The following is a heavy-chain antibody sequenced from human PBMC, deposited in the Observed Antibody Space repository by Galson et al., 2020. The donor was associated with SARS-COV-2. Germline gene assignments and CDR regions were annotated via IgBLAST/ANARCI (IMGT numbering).Heavy chain of an antibody. V-gene: IGHV3-48*03. CDR2: ISSSGSTI. CDR3: ARDDRPPGDYYYGMDV. D-gene: IGHD3-10*01. Sequence: GGSLRLSCAASGFTFSSYEMNWVRQAPGKGLEWVSYISSSGSTIYYADSVKGRFTISRDNAKNSLYLQMNSLRAEDTAVYYCARDDRPPGDYYYGMDVWGQGTTVTVSS. CDR1: GFTFSSYE. J-gene: IGHJ6*02.